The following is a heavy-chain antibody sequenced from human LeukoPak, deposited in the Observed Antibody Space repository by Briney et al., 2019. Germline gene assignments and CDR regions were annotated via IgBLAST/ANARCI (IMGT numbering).Heavy chain of an antibody. V-gene: IGHV5-51*01. J-gene: IGHJ6*03. CDR1: GYSFTSYW. CDR2: IYPGDSDT. D-gene: IGHD6-13*01. Sequence: GESLKISCKGSGYSFTSYWIGWVRLMPGKGLEWMGIIYPGDSDTRYSPSFQGQVTISADKSISTAYLQWSSLKASDTAMYYCARPRIAAAGNVYYMDVWGKGTTVTVSS. CDR3: ARPRIAAAGNVYYMDV.